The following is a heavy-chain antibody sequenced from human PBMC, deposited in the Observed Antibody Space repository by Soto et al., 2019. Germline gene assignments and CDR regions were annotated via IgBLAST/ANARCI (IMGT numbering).Heavy chain of an antibody. D-gene: IGHD3-16*01. CDR3: VRPRPSGENYGMDV. CDR2: LYTEGTA. V-gene: IGHV3-53*01. J-gene: IGHJ6*02. CDR1: GLTVSHNY. Sequence: GGSLRLSCVASGLTVSHNYMAWVRQAPEMGLEWVSILYTEGTAYYADSVKGRFTISRDSSKNTLFLQMDSLRAEDTAVYYCVRPRPSGENYGMDVWGQGTTVTVSS.